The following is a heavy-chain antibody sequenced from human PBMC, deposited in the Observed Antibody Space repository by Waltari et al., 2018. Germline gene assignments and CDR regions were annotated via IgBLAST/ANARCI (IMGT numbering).Heavy chain of an antibody. J-gene: IGHJ4*02. CDR3: AKISLHREGYS. D-gene: IGHD3-3*01. Sequence: QLQLQESGPGLVKSSGTLSLACTVSGDSISSLSWWTWVRQSPGKGLEWVGEVFQSGGANYNPSLKSRVNMSVDKSTNQFFLTLNSVTAADTAIYYCAKISLHREGYSWGQGTLVTVAS. CDR1: GDSISSLSW. V-gene: IGHV4-4*02. CDR2: VFQSGGA.